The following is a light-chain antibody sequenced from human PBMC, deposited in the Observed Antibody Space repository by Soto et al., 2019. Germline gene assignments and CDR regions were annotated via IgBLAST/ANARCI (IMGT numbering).Light chain of an antibody. Sequence: ETGLTQSPGTLSLSQGARATLSCRASQSVTSNYLAWYQLKPIQAPRLLVYGATDRATGIPDTLRGSGSGTDFTLTNSTLEPEDLAVYYGQQYGSSPRTFSQGTTLELK. J-gene: IGKJ2*02. V-gene: IGKV3-20*01. CDR3: QQYGSSPRT. CDR2: GAT. CDR1: QSVTSNY.